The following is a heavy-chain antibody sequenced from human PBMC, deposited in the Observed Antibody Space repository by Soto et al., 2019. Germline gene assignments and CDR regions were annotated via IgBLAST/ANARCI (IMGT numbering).Heavy chain of an antibody. D-gene: IGHD2-8*02. CDR3: VRELEGGVFDI. V-gene: IGHV4-30-4*01. Sequence: QVHLQESGPQLVKPSQPLSLTCTVSGGPVRDAFSYWTWILQPPGKGPEWMGYLSYTGSTYYNPSLRNRATISVDASSNLLSLRLSSATAADTAVYYCVRELEGGVFDIWGRGTLVTVSS. CDR2: LSYTGST. CDR1: GGPVRDAFSY. J-gene: IGHJ3*02.